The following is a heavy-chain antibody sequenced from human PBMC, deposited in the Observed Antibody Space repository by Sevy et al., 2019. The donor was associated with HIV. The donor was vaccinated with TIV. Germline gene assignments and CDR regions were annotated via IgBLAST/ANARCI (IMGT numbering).Heavy chain of an antibody. V-gene: IGHV4-61*01. J-gene: IGHJ6*02. CDR2: IYYSGST. CDR3: AREGVMAAQKGEYYYYYGMDV. CDR1: GGSVSSGSYY. Sequence: SETLSLTCTVSGGSVSSGSYYWSWIRQPPGKGLEWIGYIYYSGSTNYNPSLKSRVTISVDTSKNRFSLKLSSVTAADTAVYYCAREGVMAAQKGEYYYYYGMDVWGQGTTVTVSS. D-gene: IGHD1-26*01.